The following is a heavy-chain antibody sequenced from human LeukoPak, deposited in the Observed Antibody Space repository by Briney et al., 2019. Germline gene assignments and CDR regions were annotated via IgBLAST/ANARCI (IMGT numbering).Heavy chain of an antibody. CDR1: GFTFSSYA. Sequence: GGSLRLSCAASGFTFSSYAMHWVRQAPGKGLEWVAVISYDGSNKYYADSVKGRFTISRDNSKNTLYLQMNSLRAEDTAVYYCARDRYMAVAGNFDYWGQGTLVTVSS. CDR2: ISYDGSNK. V-gene: IGHV3-30-3*01. CDR3: ARDRYMAVAGNFDY. J-gene: IGHJ4*02. D-gene: IGHD6-19*01.